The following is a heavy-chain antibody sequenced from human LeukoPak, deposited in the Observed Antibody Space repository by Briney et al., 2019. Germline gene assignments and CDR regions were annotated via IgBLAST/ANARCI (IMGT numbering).Heavy chain of an antibody. J-gene: IGHJ3*02. Sequence: GRSLRLSCAASGFTFDDYAMHWVRQAPGKGLEWVSGISWNSGSIGYADSVKGRFTISRDNAKNSLYLQMNSLRAEDTALYYCAKGGYSYGNGAFDIWGQGTMVTVPS. CDR2: ISWNSGSI. V-gene: IGHV3-9*01. D-gene: IGHD5-18*01. CDR3: AKGGYSYGNGAFDI. CDR1: GFTFDDYA.